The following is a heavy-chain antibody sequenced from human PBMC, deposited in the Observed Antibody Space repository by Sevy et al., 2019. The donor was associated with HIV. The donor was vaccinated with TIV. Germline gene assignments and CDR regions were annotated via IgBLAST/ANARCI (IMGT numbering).Heavy chain of an antibody. CDR2: ISHVGIRK. V-gene: IGHV3-30-3*01. CDR3: ASPLRPYTNNWPYYYYYCMDV. CDR1: GFTFIDYA. D-gene: IGHD1-1*01. J-gene: IGHJ6*02. Sequence: GGSLRLSCAASGFTFIDYALHWVRQAPGKGLEWVAVISHVGIRKYYADSVKGRFTISRDNSKNTLYLQMDSLRTEDAAVYYCASPLRPYTNNWPYYYYYCMDVWGQGTTVTVSS.